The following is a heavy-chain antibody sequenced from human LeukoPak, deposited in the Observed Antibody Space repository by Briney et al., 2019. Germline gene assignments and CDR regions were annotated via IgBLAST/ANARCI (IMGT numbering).Heavy chain of an antibody. D-gene: IGHD4-17*01. CDR1: RFTFSSYE. J-gene: IGHJ4*02. Sequence: GGSLRLSCAASRFTFSSYEMNWVRQAPGKGLEWVSYISSSATTILYADSVKGRFTISRDNAKNSLYLQMNSLRADDTAIYYCARGPRSYGDYFDYWGQGTLVTVSS. V-gene: IGHV3-48*03. CDR3: ARGPRSYGDYFDY. CDR2: ISSSATTI.